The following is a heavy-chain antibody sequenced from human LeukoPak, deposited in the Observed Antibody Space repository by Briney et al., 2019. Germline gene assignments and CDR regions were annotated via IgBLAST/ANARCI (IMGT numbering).Heavy chain of an antibody. J-gene: IGHJ5*02. Sequence: GSLRLSCAASGFTLSTYWMTWVRQAPGKGLEWVANIKQDGSEKYYVDSVKGRFTISRDNAKNSLYLQMNSLRAEDTAVYYCAREGWFGELRSNWFDPWGQGTLVTVSS. V-gene: IGHV3-7*01. D-gene: IGHD3-10*01. CDR1: GFTLSTYW. CDR2: IKQDGSEK. CDR3: AREGWFGELRSNWFDP.